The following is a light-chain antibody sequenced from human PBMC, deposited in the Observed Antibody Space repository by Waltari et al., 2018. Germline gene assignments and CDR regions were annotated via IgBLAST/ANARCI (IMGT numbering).Light chain of an antibody. Sequence: QSALTQPASVPGSPGQTITISCPGTSSDVGSNNLVSWYQQRPGKAPKLMIYEATKRPTGVSDRFSGSRSGNTASLTISGLQAEDEADYYCCSYAGDRVFGSGTKVTVL. J-gene: IGLJ1*01. CDR1: SSDVGSNNL. CDR2: EAT. CDR3: CSYAGDRV. V-gene: IGLV2-23*01.